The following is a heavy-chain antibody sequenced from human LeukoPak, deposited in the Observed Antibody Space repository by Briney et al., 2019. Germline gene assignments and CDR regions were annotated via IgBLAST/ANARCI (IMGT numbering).Heavy chain of an antibody. Sequence: GGSLRLSCAASGFTFSSFWMGWVRQAPGKGLEWVANIKQDGSEENFVDSVKGRFTISRDNAKNSLYLQMNSLRAEDTAVYYCVREGLFSLDYWGQGTLVTVSS. D-gene: IGHD3-3*01. CDR3: VREGLFSLDY. CDR1: GFTFSSFW. CDR2: IKQDGSEE. J-gene: IGHJ4*02. V-gene: IGHV3-7*01.